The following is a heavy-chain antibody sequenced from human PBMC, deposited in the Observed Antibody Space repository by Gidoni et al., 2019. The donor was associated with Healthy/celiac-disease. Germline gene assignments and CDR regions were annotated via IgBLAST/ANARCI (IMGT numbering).Heavy chain of an antibody. J-gene: IGHJ4*02. CDR1: GFTFSSYA. V-gene: IGHV3-30-3*01. CDR2: ISYDGSNK. CDR3: ARDPALYSNYGYYFDY. Sequence: QVQLVESGGGVVQPGRSLRLSCAASGFTFSSYARHWVRQAPGKGLEWVAVISYDGSNKYYADSVKGRFTISRDNSKNTRYLQMNSLRAEDTAVYYCARDPALYSNYGYYFDYWGQGTLVTVSS. D-gene: IGHD4-4*01.